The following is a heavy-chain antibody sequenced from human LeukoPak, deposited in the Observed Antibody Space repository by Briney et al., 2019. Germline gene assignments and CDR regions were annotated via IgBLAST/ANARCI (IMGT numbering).Heavy chain of an antibody. Sequence: PSETLSLTCTVSGGSISSGGYYWGWIRQPPGKGLEWIGSIYYSGSTYYNPSLKSRVTISVDTSKNQFSLKLSSVTAADTAVYYCARHAPGIAVAGHFDYWGQGTLVTVSS. CDR1: GGSISSGGYY. CDR2: IYYSGST. CDR3: ARHAPGIAVAGHFDY. J-gene: IGHJ4*02. D-gene: IGHD6-19*01. V-gene: IGHV4-39*01.